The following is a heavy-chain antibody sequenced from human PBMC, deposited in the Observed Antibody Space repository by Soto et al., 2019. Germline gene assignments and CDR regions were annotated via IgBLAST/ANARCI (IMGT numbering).Heavy chain of an antibody. Sequence: QVQLQESGPGLVKPSQTLSLTCTVSGGSISSGGYYWSWIHQHPGQGLEWIGYIYYSGSTYYNPSLKSRITISVDTSKNQFGLKLSSVTAADTAVYYCARDRSKRSYFDDWGQGTLVTVSS. J-gene: IGHJ4*02. CDR3: ARDRSKRSYFDD. CDR1: GGSISSGGYY. CDR2: IYYSGST. V-gene: IGHV4-31*03.